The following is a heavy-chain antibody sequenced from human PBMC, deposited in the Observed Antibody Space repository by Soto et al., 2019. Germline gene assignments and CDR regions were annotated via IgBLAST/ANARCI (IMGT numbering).Heavy chain of an antibody. Sequence: SVKVSCKASGGTFSSYAISWVRQAPGQRLEWMGGIIPIFGTANYAQKFQGRVTITADESTSTAYMELSSLRSEDTAVYYCARAGYSSGWRFDYWGQGTLVTVSS. D-gene: IGHD6-19*01. CDR2: IIPIFGTA. CDR1: GGTFSSYA. CDR3: ARAGYSSGWRFDY. J-gene: IGHJ4*02. V-gene: IGHV1-69*13.